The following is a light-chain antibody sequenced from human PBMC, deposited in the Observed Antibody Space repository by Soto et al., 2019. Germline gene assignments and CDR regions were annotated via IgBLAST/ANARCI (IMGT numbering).Light chain of an antibody. CDR1: SSNIGTDT. V-gene: IGLV1-44*01. CDR3: AAWDDSLNGLV. J-gene: IGLJ2*01. CDR2: DNS. Sequence: QSVLTQPPSASETPGQRVTISCSGSSSNIGTDTVNWYRQLPGTAPKLLIYDNSQRPSGVPDRFSGSRSGTSAFLAISGLQSEDEADYYCAAWDDSLNGLVFGGGTKLTVL.